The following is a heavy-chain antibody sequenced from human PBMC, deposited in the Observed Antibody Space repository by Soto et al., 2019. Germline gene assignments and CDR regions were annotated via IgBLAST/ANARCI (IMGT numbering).Heavy chain of an antibody. J-gene: IGHJ4*02. V-gene: IGHV3-9*01. CDR2: LRWKGGCI. D-gene: IGHD1-26*01. CDR3: ARDRCYMDLSCCFDY. Sequence: GKGLEWVSVLRWKGGCIAGAASVKGRFAICRGNGKNYMYLHMRSLRVENTGLYYCARDRCYMDLSCCFDYSGQGILVTVSS.